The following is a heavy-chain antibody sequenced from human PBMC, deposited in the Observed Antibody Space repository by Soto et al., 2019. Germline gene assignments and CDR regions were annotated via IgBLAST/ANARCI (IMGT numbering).Heavy chain of an antibody. CDR1: GYSFTSYW. CDR2: IDPSDSYT. Sequence: PGESLKISCKGSGYSFTSYWISWVRQMPGKGLEWMGRIDPSDSYTNYSPSFQGHVTISADKSISTAYLQWSSLKASDTAMYYCAKEATPVDAFDIWGQGTMVTVPS. CDR3: AKEATPVDAFDI. V-gene: IGHV5-10-1*01. J-gene: IGHJ3*02.